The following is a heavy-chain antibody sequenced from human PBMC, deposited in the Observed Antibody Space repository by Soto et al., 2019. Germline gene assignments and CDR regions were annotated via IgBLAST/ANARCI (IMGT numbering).Heavy chain of an antibody. CDR2: IWYDGSNK. J-gene: IGHJ6*02. D-gene: IGHD1-26*01. Sequence: GGSLRLSCAASGFTFSSYGMHWVRQAPGKGLEWVAVIWYDGSNKYYADSVKGRFTISRDNSKNTLYLQMNSLRAEDTAVYYCARSGLGARTYYYYGMDVWGQGTTVTVSS. V-gene: IGHV3-33*01. CDR1: GFTFSSYG. CDR3: ARSGLGARTYYYYGMDV.